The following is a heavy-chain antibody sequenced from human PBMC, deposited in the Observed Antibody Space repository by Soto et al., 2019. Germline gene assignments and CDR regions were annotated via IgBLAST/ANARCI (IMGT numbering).Heavy chain of an antibody. Sequence: QVQLVQSGAEVKKPGSSVKVSCKASGGTFSSYAISWVRQAPGQGLEWMGGIIPIFGTANYAQKFQGRGTIPADESTSTAYMELSSLTSEDTAVYYCARGDNMIVVITETYYYGMVVWGQGTKVTVSS. J-gene: IGHJ6*02. V-gene: IGHV1-69*12. CDR1: GGTFSSYA. CDR2: IIPIFGTA. CDR3: ARGDNMIVVITETYYYGMVV. D-gene: IGHD3-22*01.